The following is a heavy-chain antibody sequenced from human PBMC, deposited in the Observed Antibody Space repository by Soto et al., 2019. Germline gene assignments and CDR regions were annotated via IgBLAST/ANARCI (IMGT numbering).Heavy chain of an antibody. CDR2: INHSGST. CDR1: GGSFSGDY. D-gene: IGHD3-3*01. J-gene: IGHJ6*03. CDR3: ARGPRITIFGVAPLYYMDV. Sequence: SETLSLTCAVYGGSFSGDYWSWIRQPPGKGLEWIGEINHSGSTNYNPSLKSRVTISVDTSKNQFSLKLSSVTAADTAVYYCARGPRITIFGVAPLYYMDVWGKGTTVTVSS. V-gene: IGHV4-34*01.